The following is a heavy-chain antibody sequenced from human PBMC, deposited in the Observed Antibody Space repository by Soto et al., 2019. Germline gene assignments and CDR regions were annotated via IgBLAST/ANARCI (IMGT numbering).Heavy chain of an antibody. D-gene: IGHD3-10*01. Sequence: SETLSLTCTVSGGSISSSSFYWGWIRQPPGKGLEWIGYIYYSGSTYYDPSLKSRVTISVDTSKNQFSLNLRSVTAADTAVYYCARNMAYWGQGTLVTVSS. V-gene: IGHV4-39*01. CDR2: IYYSGST. J-gene: IGHJ4*02. CDR3: ARNMAY. CDR1: GGSISSSSFY.